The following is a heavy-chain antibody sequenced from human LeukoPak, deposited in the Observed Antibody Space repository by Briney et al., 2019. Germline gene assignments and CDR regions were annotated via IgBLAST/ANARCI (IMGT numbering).Heavy chain of an antibody. CDR3: ARRFSGSYYVDY. Sequence: PSETLSLTCTVSGGSISSSSYYWGWIRQPPGKGLEWIGSIYYSGSTYYNPSLKSRVTISVDTSKNQFSLKLSSVTAADTAVYYCARRFSGSYYVDYWGQGTLVTVSS. CDR2: IYYSGST. D-gene: IGHD1-26*01. J-gene: IGHJ4*02. V-gene: IGHV4-39*07. CDR1: GGSISSSSYY.